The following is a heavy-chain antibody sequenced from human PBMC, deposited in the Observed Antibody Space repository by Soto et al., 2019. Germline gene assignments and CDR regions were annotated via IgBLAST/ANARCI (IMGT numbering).Heavy chain of an antibody. CDR2: VYHTGSS. V-gene: IGHV4-38-2*01. Sequence: PSETLSLTCGVSAYSITSDHYWGWVRQPPGKGLEWIGCVYHTGSSYNNPSLKGRLTISVDTSKNQFFLELSSVTAADTAVYFCARVLHDGSGSFFDFWGPGTLVTVSS. CDR1: AYSITSDHY. J-gene: IGHJ4*02. CDR3: ARVLHDGSGSFFDF. D-gene: IGHD3-22*01.